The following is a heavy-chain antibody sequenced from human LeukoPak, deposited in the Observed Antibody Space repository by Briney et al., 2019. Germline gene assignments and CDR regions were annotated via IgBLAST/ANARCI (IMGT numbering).Heavy chain of an antibody. J-gene: IGHJ4*02. CDR3: ARAALRYFDWLLK. CDR1: GFTFSTYS. CDR2: IDTGTSTI. Sequence: PGGSLRLSCAASGFTFSTYSMNWVRQAPGKGLEWVSYIDTGTSTIYYADSVKGRFTISRDNAKNSLYLQMNSLRAEDTAVYYCARAALRYFDWLLKWGQGTLVTVSS. D-gene: IGHD3-9*01. V-gene: IGHV3-48*04.